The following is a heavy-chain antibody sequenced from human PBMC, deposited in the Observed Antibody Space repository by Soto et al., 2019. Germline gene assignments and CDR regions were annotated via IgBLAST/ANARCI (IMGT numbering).Heavy chain of an antibody. CDR1: GRTFSSYA. CDR2: IIPIFGTA. V-gene: IGHV1-69*13. J-gene: IGHJ6*01. D-gene: IGHD5-18*01. Sequence: ASVKVSCKASGRTFSSYAISWVPQTPEQGLEWMGGIIPIFGTANYAQKFQGRVTITADESTSTAYMELSSLRSEDTAVYYCARERPDRDTAMVTWTQVGYGMDVWGQGTTVTGSS. CDR3: ARERPDRDTAMVTWTQVGYGMDV.